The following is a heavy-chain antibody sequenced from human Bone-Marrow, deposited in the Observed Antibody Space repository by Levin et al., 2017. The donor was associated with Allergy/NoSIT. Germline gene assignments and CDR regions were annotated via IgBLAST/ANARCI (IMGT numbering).Heavy chain of an antibody. D-gene: IGHD1-1*01. Sequence: PGESLKISCKASGYTFTAYYIHWVRQLPGQGLEWMGWINSKSGATHYARKFQGRVTMTRDTSITTAYMELRRLRSDDTAVFYCAREEDPSLDEYFYSGMDVWGQGTTVSVSS. CDR3: AREEDPSLDEYFYSGMDV. CDR2: INSKSGAT. CDR1: GYTFTAYY. J-gene: IGHJ6*02. V-gene: IGHV1-2*02.